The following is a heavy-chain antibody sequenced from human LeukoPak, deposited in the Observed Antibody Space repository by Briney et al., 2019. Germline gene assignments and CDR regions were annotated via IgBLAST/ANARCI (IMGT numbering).Heavy chain of an antibody. CDR3: ARKRRGYSYGFHFDY. D-gene: IGHD5-18*01. V-gene: IGHV4-59*12. CDR2: IYYSGST. Sequence: KPSETLSLTCTVSGGSISSYYRSWIRQPPGKGLEWIGYIYYSGSTNYNPSLKSRVTISVDTSKNQFSLKLSSVTAADTAVYYCARKRRGYSYGFHFDYWGQGTLVTVSS. CDR1: GGSISSYY. J-gene: IGHJ4*02.